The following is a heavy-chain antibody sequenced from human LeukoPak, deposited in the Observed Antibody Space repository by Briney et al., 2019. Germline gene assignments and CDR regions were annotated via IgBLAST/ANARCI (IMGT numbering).Heavy chain of an antibody. CDR1: GFTFSSYW. CDR2: IKQDGSEK. Sequence: GGSLRLSCAASGFTFSSYWMSWVRQAPGKGLEWVANIKQDGSEKYYVDTVKGRFTISRDNAKNSLYLQMNSLRAEDTAVYYCAKDRHGDHGYFDYWGQGTLVTVSS. J-gene: IGHJ4*02. V-gene: IGHV3-7*03. CDR3: AKDRHGDHGYFDY. D-gene: IGHD4-17*01.